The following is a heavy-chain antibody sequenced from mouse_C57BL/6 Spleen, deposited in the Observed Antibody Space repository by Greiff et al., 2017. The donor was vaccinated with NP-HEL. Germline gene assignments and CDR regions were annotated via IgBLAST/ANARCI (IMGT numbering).Heavy chain of an antibody. J-gene: IGHJ1*03. CDR2: IYPGSGST. Sequence: QVQLQQPGAELVKPGASVKMSCKASGYTFTSYWITWVKQRPGQGLEWIGAIYPGSGSTNYNEKFKSKATLTVDTSYSTAYMQLSSLTSEDSAVFYFANCAYYYGSSGGYCDVWGTGTTVTVSS. V-gene: IGHV1-55*01. CDR3: ANCAYYYGSSGGYCDV. CDR1: GYTFTSYW. D-gene: IGHD1-1*01.